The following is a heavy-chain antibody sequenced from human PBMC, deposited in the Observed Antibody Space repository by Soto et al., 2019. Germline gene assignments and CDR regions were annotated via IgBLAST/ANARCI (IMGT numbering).Heavy chain of an antibody. D-gene: IGHD3-10*01. CDR1: GDSISSGDYY. CDR2: IFYSGST. V-gene: IGHV4-30-4*08. CDR3: ARGQYSGSGSRFHY. J-gene: IGHJ4*02. Sequence: SETLSLTCTVSGDSISSGDYYWSWIRQPPGKGLEWIGYIFYSGSTNYNPSLKSRVTISADTSKNQFPLKLSSVSAADTAVFFCARGQYSGSGSRFHYWGQGTPVTVSS.